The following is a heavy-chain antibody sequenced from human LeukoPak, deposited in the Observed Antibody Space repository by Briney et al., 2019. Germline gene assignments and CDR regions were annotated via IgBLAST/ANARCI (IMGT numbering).Heavy chain of an antibody. D-gene: IGHD4-23*01. CDR3: ARVTDDGGNSIDS. CDR1: GYTFTSYY. V-gene: IGHV1-46*01. Sequence: ASVKVSCKASGYTFTSYYMHWVRQAPGQGLEWMGIINPSSGITTYAQQFQGRVTMTRATSTSTVYSELSSLRSEATAVYSGARVTDDGGNSIDSWGQGDLFTVSS. CDR2: INPSSGIT. J-gene: IGHJ4*02.